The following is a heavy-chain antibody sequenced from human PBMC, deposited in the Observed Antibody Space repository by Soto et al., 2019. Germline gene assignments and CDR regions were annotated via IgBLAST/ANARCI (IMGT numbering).Heavy chain of an antibody. Sequence: SVKVSCKASGGTFSSYAISWVRQAPGQGLEWMGGIIPIFGTANYAQKFQGRVTITADESTSTAYMELSSLRSEDTAVYYCARITPGIAAASTSDYPGPATLLTGSS. V-gene: IGHV1-69*13. CDR3: ARITPGIAAASTSDY. CDR2: IIPIFGTA. J-gene: IGHJ4*02. CDR1: GGTFSSYA. D-gene: IGHD6-13*01.